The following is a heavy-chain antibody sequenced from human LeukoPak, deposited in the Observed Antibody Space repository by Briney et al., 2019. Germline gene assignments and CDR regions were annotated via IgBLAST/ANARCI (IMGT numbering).Heavy chain of an antibody. D-gene: IGHD6-13*01. V-gene: IGHV3-23*01. CDR2: ISGSGIST. CDR3: AKDRSIAAGDDAFDI. Sequence: GGSLRLSCASSGFTFSSYTMNWVRQAPGKGLEWVSHISGSGISTYYADSVKGRFTFSRDNSKNTLYLQMNSLKAEDTAVYYCAKDRSIAAGDDAFDIWGQGTMVTVSS. CDR1: GFTFSSYT. J-gene: IGHJ3*02.